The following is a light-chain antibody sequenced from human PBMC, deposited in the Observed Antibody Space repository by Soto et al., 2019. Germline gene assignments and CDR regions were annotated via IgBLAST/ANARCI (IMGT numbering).Light chain of an antibody. J-gene: IGLJ1*01. Sequence: QLVLTQSPSASASLGASVKFTCTLSSGHSSYAIARHQQQPEKGPRYLMKLNSDGSHSKGDGIPDRFSGSSSGAERYLTISSLQSEDEADYYCQTWGTGIHVFGTGTKVTVL. CDR2: LNSDGSH. V-gene: IGLV4-69*01. CDR1: SGHSSYA. CDR3: QTWGTGIHV.